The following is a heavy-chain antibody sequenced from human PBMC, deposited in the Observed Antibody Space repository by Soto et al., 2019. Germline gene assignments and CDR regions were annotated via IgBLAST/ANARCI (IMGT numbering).Heavy chain of an antibody. Sequence: PGGSLRLSCTASGFTFGDYAMSWVRQAPGKGLEWVGFIRSKAYGGTTEYAASVKGRFTISRDDSKSIAYLQMNSLKTEDTAVYYCTSGDYDILTGYYMKDDYWGQGTLVTVSS. D-gene: IGHD3-9*01. CDR3: TSGDYDILTGYYMKDDY. CDR2: IRSKAYGGTT. CDR1: GFTFGDYA. V-gene: IGHV3-49*04. J-gene: IGHJ4*02.